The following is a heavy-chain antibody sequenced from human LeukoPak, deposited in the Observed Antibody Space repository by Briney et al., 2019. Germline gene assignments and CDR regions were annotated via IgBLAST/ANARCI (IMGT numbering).Heavy chain of an antibody. V-gene: IGHV1-69*16. CDR2: IITILGTA. CDR1: GGTFNNYS. Sequence: ASVKVSCKASGGTFNNYSFSWVRQAPGQGLEWMGGIITILGTAKYAQKFQGRVTITTDESTTTVYMELSRLRSEDTAVYYCARGTNWLDPWGQGTLVTVSS. CDR3: ARGTNWLDP. J-gene: IGHJ5*02.